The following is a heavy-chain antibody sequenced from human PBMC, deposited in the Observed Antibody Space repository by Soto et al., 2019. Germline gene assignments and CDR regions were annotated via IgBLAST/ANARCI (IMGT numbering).Heavy chain of an antibody. CDR3: ASLSGGRFLDKGDY. D-gene: IGHD3-3*01. V-gene: IGHV4-34*01. J-gene: IGHJ4*02. CDR2: INHVGSP. CDR1: NGSFMGYY. Sequence: QVQLHQWGAGLLKPSEILSLTCAVYNGSFMGYYWTWVRQPPGKGLEWIGEINHVGSPNYNPSLKSRVAISIDTSKQQVSLRLNSLTAADTAVYYCASLSGGRFLDKGDYWGQGIQVTVSS.